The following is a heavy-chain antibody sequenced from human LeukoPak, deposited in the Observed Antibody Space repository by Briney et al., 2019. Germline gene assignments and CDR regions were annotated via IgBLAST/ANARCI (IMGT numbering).Heavy chain of an antibody. CDR1: GFIFSNFG. Sequence: GRSLRLSCAASGFIFSNFGMHWVRQAPGKGLEWVAVISHGGSTKFYADSVKGRFTISRDNSKNTLDLQMFSLRPEDTAVYYCAKEPTSYSSGWYFHHWGQGTLVTVSS. CDR2: ISHGGSTK. D-gene: IGHD6-25*01. J-gene: IGHJ1*01. CDR3: AKEPTSYSSGWYFHH. V-gene: IGHV3-30*18.